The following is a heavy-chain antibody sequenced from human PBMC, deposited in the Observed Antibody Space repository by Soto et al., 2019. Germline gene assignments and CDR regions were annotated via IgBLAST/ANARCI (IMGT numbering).Heavy chain of an antibody. Sequence: ASVKVSCKASGYTFTSYGISWVRQAPGQGLEWMGWISAYNGNTKYAQKLQGRVTMTTDTSTSTAYMEVWSLRSDDTAVYYCVREGCGITSCYDFWGQGTLVTVSS. CDR1: GYTFTSYG. V-gene: IGHV1-18*01. CDR2: ISAYNGNT. J-gene: IGHJ4*02. D-gene: IGHD2-2*01. CDR3: VREGCGITSCYDF.